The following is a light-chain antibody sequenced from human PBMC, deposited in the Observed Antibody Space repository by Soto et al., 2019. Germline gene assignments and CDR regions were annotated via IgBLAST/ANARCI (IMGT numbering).Light chain of an antibody. Sequence: DIQMTQSPSTLSASVGDRVTITCRASQSITSWLAWYQQKPGKAPKVLINHASILESGVPPRFSGSASGTEFTLNISSLQPDDFATYYCQQYNSYWTFGQGTKVEIK. J-gene: IGKJ1*01. CDR3: QQYNSYWT. CDR1: QSITSW. V-gene: IGKV1-5*01. CDR2: HAS.